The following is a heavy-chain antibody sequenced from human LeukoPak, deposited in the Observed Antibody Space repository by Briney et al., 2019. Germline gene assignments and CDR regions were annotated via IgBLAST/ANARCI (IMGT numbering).Heavy chain of an antibody. CDR3: ASYTAGGGGLDY. CDR2: INHSGST. V-gene: IGHV4-34*01. Sequence: SETLSLTCTVSDGSINNYYWNWIRQPPGKGLEWIGEINHSGSTNYNPSLKSRVTISVDTSKNQFSLKLSSVTAADTAVYYCASYTAGGGGLDYWGQGTLVTVSS. CDR1: DGSINNYY. J-gene: IGHJ4*02. D-gene: IGHD5-18*01.